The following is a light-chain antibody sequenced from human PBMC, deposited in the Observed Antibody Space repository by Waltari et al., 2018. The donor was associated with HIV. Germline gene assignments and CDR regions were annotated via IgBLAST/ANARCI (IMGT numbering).Light chain of an antibody. CDR2: QDN. J-gene: IGLJ2*01. Sequence: SYELTQPPSVSVSPGQTAIITCSGDKLGHKSVSWYQQRPGQSPLLVIYQDNKRHSGIPERFSGANSGNTATLTIRGTQAMDEADYYCQAWDSTSYVVFGGGTKLTVL. CDR1: KLGHKS. V-gene: IGLV3-1*01. CDR3: QAWDSTSYVV.